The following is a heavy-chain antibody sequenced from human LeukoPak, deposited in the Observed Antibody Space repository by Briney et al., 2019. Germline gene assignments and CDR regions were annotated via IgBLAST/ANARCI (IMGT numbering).Heavy chain of an antibody. CDR2: INHSGST. CDR3: AREANYYGSGSYFEGTFDY. D-gene: IGHD3-10*01. J-gene: IGHJ4*02. CDR1: GFTFSSYS. Sequence: GSLRLSCEASGFTFSSYSMNWIRQPPGKGLEWIGEINHSGSTNYNPSLKSRVTISVDTSKNQFSLKLSSVTAADTAVYYCAREANYYGSGSYFEGTFDYWGQGSLVTVSS. V-gene: IGHV4-34*01.